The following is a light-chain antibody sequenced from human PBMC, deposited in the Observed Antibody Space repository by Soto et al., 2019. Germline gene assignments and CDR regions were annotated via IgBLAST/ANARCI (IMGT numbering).Light chain of an antibody. V-gene: IGKV1-39*01. CDR3: QQRYRTPFA. CDR2: AAS. Sequence: DIQMTQSPSSLSASVGDRGTISCRASQSISSYLNWYPQKPGKAPKLLIYAASSLQSGVPSRFSGSGSGTEFTYTISMLQPDYCATYFCQQRYRTPFAFGQGTRLEIK. J-gene: IGKJ5*01. CDR1: QSISSY.